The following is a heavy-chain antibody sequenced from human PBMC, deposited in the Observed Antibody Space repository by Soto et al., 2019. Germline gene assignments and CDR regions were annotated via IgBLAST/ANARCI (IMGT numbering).Heavy chain of an antibody. J-gene: IGHJ4*02. V-gene: IGHV5-10-1*01. CDR3: ARRASSSWYVGTFGY. CDR2: IDPSDSYT. Sequence: GESLKISCKGSGYSFTSYWISWVRQMPGKGLEWMGRIDPSDSYTNYSPSFQGHVTISADKSISTAYLQWSSLKASDTAMYYCARRASSSWYVGTFGYWSQGTRVTVS. D-gene: IGHD6-13*01. CDR1: GYSFTSYW.